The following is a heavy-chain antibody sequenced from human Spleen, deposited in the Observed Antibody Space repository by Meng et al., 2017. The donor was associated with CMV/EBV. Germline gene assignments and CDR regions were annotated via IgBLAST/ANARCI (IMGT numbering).Heavy chain of an antibody. D-gene: IGHD6-13*01. CDR1: GYSFTTHW. CDR3: ARVAAAGRGMDV. CDR2: INQDGTEK. J-gene: IGHJ6*02. V-gene: IGHV3-7*04. Sequence: GGSLRLSCAASGYSFTTHWMSWVRQAPGKGLEWVANINQDGTEKNYVDSVKGRFTISRDNAKSSLYLQMNSLRAEDTAVYYCARVAAAGRGMDVWGQGTTVTVSS.